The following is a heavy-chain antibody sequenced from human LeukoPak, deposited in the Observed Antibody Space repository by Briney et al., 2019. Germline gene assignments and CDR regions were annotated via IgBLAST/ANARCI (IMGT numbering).Heavy chain of an antibody. Sequence: GGSLRLSCAASGFTFSNAWMSWVRQAPGKGLEWAGRIKSKTDGGTTDYAAPVKGRFTIPRDDSKNTLYLQMNSLKTEDTAVYYCTTDLEGAVVTAIRDFDYWGQGTLVTVSS. CDR2: IKSKTDGGTT. CDR1: GFTFSNAW. CDR3: TTDLEGAVVTAIRDFDY. D-gene: IGHD2-21*02. V-gene: IGHV3-15*01. J-gene: IGHJ4*02.